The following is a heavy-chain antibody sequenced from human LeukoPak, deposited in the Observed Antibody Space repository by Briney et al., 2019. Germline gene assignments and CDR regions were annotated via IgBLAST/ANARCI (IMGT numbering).Heavy chain of an antibody. CDR1: GFTFSNHW. V-gene: IGHV3-23*01. CDR3: AKSATTVTTPIDY. Sequence: GGSLRLSCVVSGFTFSNHWMHWVRQAPGKGLEWVSAISGSGGSTYYADSVKGRFTISRDNSKNTLYLQMNSLRAEDTAVYYCAKSATTVTTPIDYWGQGTLVTVSS. J-gene: IGHJ4*02. CDR2: ISGSGGST. D-gene: IGHD4-17*01.